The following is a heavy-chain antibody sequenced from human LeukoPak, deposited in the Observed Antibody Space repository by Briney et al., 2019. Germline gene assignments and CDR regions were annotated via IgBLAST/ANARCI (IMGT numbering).Heavy chain of an antibody. Sequence: PSETLSLTCTVSGGSISSGGNFWSWIRQRPGKGLEWIGFIYYSGTTYSHPSLKSRVAISADTSKNEFSLKLNSLTAADTAVYYCARGGSGSYYSVYYAVDVWGQGTTVTVS. CDR3: ARGGSGSYYSVYYAVDV. CDR1: GGSISSGGNF. J-gene: IGHJ6*02. CDR2: IYYSGTT. D-gene: IGHD1-26*01. V-gene: IGHV4-31*03.